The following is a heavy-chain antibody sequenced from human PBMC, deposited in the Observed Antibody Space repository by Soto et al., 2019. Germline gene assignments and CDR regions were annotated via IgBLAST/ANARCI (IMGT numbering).Heavy chain of an antibody. Sequence: XETLSLTCTVAGCSISNYYWSWIRQSPGKGLEWIGYIYDTGNTNSNPSLQSRATISMDTSKNQLSLKLSSVTAADTAVYYCARARITMVREVIKYNMDVWGRGTTVTVSS. V-gene: IGHV4-59*01. CDR2: IYDTGNT. CDR3: ARARITMVREVIKYNMDV. CDR1: GCSISNYY. J-gene: IGHJ6*02. D-gene: IGHD3-10*01.